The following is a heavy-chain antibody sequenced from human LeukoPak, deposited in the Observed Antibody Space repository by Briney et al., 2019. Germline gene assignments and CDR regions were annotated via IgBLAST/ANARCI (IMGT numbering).Heavy chain of an antibody. CDR3: ARGSFFDYYDSSGYPDY. J-gene: IGHJ4*02. V-gene: IGHV4-61*02. CDR1: GGSIGSGSYY. D-gene: IGHD3-22*01. Sequence: PSQTLSLTCTVSGGSIGSGSYYWSWIRQPAGKGLEWIGRIYTSGSTNYNPSLKSRVTISVDTSKNQFSLKLSSVTAADTAVYYCARGSFFDYYDSSGYPDYWGQGTLVTVSS. CDR2: IYTSGST.